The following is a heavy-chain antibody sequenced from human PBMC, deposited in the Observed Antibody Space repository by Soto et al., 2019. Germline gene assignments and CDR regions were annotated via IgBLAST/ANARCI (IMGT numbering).Heavy chain of an antibody. J-gene: IGHJ4*02. V-gene: IGHV4-30-4*01. CDR3: ARDPGSGWLGHFDY. Sequence: PSETLSLTCSVSGAPLRIGDYYWTWIRQPPGKGLEWIGFIYKSGTAKYNPSLSSRVSISVDTSKNQFFLSLKYVTAADTAVYYCARDPGSGWLGHFDYWGQGTPVTVSS. D-gene: IGHD6-19*01. CDR1: GAPLRIGDYY. CDR2: IYKSGTA.